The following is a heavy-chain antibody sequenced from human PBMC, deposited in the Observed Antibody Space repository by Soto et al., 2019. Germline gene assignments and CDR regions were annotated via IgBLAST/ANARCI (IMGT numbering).Heavy chain of an antibody. V-gene: IGHV3-74*01. CDR1: GFTFSSYW. CDR3: ARVKSEEDYGDSCFDY. Sequence: EVQLVESGGGLVQPGGSLRLSCAASGFTFSSYWMHWVRQAPGKGLVWVSRINSDGRSTSYADSVKGRFTISRDNAKNTLYLQMNSLRAEDTAVYYCARVKSEEDYGDSCFDYWGQGTLVTVSS. CDR2: INSDGRST. D-gene: IGHD4-17*01. J-gene: IGHJ4*02.